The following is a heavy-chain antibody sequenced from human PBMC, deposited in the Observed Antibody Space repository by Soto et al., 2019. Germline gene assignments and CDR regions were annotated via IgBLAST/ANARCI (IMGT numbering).Heavy chain of an antibody. D-gene: IGHD2-2*01. CDR3: ARSRAPPSRSYYYFFYYMDV. J-gene: IGHJ6*03. CDR1: GYAFTTYT. V-gene: IGHV1-3*01. CDR2: INAGNGNT. Sequence: QVQLVQSGAEVKKPGASVKVSCKASGYAFTTYTIHWVRQAPGQSLEWLGWINAGNGNTKYSQKFQGRVTITSDTSATTEYMELSSLTSEDTAVYYCARSRAPPSRSYYYFFYYMDVWGKGTTVAVSS.